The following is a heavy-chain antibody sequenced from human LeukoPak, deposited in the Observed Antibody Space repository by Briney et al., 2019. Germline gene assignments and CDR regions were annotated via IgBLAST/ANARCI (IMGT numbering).Heavy chain of an antibody. V-gene: IGHV3-33*06. CDR3: AKDYWTGTTAAFDI. Sequence: GGSLRLSCAASGFTFSSYGMHWVRQAPGKGLEGVAVIWYDGSNKYYADSVKGRFTISRDNSKNALYLQMNSLRAEDTAVYYCAKDYWTGTTAAFDIWGRGTMDSVSS. CDR2: IWYDGSNK. D-gene: IGHD1-7*01. CDR1: GFTFSSYG. J-gene: IGHJ3*02.